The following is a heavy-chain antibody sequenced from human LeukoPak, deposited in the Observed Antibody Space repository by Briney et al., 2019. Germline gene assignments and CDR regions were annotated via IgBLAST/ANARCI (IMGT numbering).Heavy chain of an antibody. V-gene: IGHV4-30-4*01. CDR1: GGSISSGDYY. Sequence: SQTLSLTCTVSGGSISSGDYYWSWIRQPPGKGLEWIGYIYYSGSTNYNPSLKSRVTISVDTSKNQFSLKLSSVTAADTAVYYCARLSGWELDEYYYYYGMDVWGQGTTVTVSS. J-gene: IGHJ6*02. D-gene: IGHD1-26*01. CDR2: IYYSGST. CDR3: ARLSGWELDEYYYYYGMDV.